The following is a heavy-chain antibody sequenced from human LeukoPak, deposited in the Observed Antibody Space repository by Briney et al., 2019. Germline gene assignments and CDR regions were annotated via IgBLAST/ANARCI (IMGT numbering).Heavy chain of an antibody. CDR3: ARQLAAAGYYMDV. V-gene: IGHV4-34*01. J-gene: IGHJ6*03. D-gene: IGHD6-13*01. Sequence: SETLSLTCAVYGGSFSGYYWTWIRQPPGKGLEWIGSIYYSGSTYYNPSLKSRVTISVDTSKNQFSLKLSSVTAADTAVYYCARQLAAAGYYMDVWGKGTTVTISS. CDR1: GGSFSGYY. CDR2: IYYSGST.